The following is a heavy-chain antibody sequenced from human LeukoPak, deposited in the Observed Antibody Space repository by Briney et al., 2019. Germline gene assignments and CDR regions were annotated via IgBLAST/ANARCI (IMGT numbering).Heavy chain of an antibody. D-gene: IGHD3-22*01. V-gene: IGHV3-23*01. J-gene: IGHJ4*02. CDR1: GFTFSSYA. CDR2: ISGSGGST. Sequence: GGSLRLSCAASGFTFSSYAMSWVRQAPGKGLEWASAISGSGGSTYYADSVKGRFTISRDNSKNTLYLQMNSLRAEDTAVYYCASMIVVVITEDYWGQGTLVTVSS. CDR3: ASMIVVVITEDY.